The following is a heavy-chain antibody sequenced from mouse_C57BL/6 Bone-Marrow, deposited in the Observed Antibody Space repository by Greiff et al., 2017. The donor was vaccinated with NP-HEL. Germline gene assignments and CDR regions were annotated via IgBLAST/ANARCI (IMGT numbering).Heavy chain of an antibody. D-gene: IGHD2-4*01. CDR3: ACEGYDYGDGVAY. V-gene: IGHV1-59*01. Sequence: QVQLQQPGAELVRPGTSVKLSCKASGYTFTSYWMHWVKQRPGQGLEWIGVIDPADGCTNYTQKFKGKATLTVDTSSSTAYMQLSSLTSEDSAVYDCACEGYDYGDGVAYWGQGTLVTVSA. CDR2: IDPADGCT. J-gene: IGHJ3*01. CDR1: GYTFTSYW.